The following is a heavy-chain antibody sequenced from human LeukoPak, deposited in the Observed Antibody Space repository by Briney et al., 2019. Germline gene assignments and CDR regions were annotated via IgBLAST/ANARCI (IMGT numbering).Heavy chain of an antibody. D-gene: IGHD7-27*01. CDR2: IYYSGST. J-gene: IGHJ4*02. Sequence: SQTLSLTCTVSGGSISSGDYYWSWIRQPPGKGLEWIGYIYYSGSTYYNPSLKSRVTISVDTSKNQFSLKLSSVTAADTAVYYCARVGEELGGIDYWGQGTLVTVSS. V-gene: IGHV4-30-4*01. CDR1: GGSISSGDYY. CDR3: ARVGEELGGIDY.